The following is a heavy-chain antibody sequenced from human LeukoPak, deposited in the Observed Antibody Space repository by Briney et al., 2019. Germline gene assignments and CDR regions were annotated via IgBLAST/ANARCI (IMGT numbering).Heavy chain of an antibody. V-gene: IGHV4-34*01. Sequence: SETLSLTCAVYGGSFSGYYWSWIRQPPGKGLEWIGVINHSGSTKYNPSLKRRVTITVDTTKIQFSMKQSSVTAADTAVYYCARGNPLRAIFGVVTNWFDPWGQGTLVTVSS. D-gene: IGHD3-3*01. CDR1: GGSFSGYY. CDR3: ARGNPLRAIFGVVTNWFDP. J-gene: IGHJ5*02. CDR2: INHSGST.